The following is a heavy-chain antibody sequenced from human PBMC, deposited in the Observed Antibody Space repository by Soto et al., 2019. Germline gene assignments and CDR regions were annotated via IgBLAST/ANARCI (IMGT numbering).Heavy chain of an antibody. Sequence: GGSLRLSCAASGFTFSSYAMSWVRQAPGKGLEWVSAISGSGGSTYYADSVKGRFTISRDNSKNTLYLQMNSLRAEDTAVYYCAKDITIFLLYYMDVWGKGTTVTVSS. CDR1: GFTFSSYA. V-gene: IGHV3-23*01. J-gene: IGHJ6*03. D-gene: IGHD3-3*01. CDR2: ISGSGGST. CDR3: AKDITIFLLYYMDV.